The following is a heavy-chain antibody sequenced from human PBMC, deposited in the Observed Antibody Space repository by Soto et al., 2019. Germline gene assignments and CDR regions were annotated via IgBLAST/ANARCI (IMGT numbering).Heavy chain of an antibody. Sequence: ASVKVSCKASGYTFTSYGISWVRQAPGQGLEWMGWISAYNGNTNYEQKLQGRVTMTTDTSTSTAYMELRSLRSDDTAVYYCARDKLGGYDFWSGYYTQGWFDPWGQGTLVTVSS. V-gene: IGHV1-18*01. CDR2: ISAYNGNT. J-gene: IGHJ5*02. CDR3: ARDKLGGYDFWSGYYTQGWFDP. D-gene: IGHD3-3*01. CDR1: GYTFTSYG.